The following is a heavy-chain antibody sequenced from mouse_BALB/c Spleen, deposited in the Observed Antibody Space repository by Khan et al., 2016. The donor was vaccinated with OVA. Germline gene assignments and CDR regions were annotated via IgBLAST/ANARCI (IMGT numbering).Heavy chain of an antibody. D-gene: IGHD1-1*02. CDR3: ASGGYWSFDV. Sequence: LVESGPELKKPGETVKISCKASGYTFTNYGMNWVKQAPGKGLKWMGWINTYTGEPTYADDFKGRFAISLETSASTAYLQINNLKNEDTATYFCASGGYWSFDVWGAGTTVTVSS. CDR2: INTYTGEP. CDR1: GYTFTNYG. V-gene: IGHV9-3-1*01. J-gene: IGHJ1*01.